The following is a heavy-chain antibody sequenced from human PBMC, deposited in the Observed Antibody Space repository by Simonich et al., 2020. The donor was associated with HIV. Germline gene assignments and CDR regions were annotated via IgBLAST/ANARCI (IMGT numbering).Heavy chain of an antibody. CDR1: GFTFSSYW. D-gene: IGHD3-3*01. Sequence: EVKLVESGGGLVQPGGSLRLSCAASGFTFSSYWMTWVRQAPGKGLEVVSNRKKDGSGKYYVDSVKGRFTISRDNAKNSLYLQMNTLRAEDTAVYYCARGWDGSSSSLDDYWGQGTLVTVSS. CDR3: ARGWDGSSSSLDDY. V-gene: IGHV3-7*01. CDR2: RKKDGSGK. J-gene: IGHJ4*02.